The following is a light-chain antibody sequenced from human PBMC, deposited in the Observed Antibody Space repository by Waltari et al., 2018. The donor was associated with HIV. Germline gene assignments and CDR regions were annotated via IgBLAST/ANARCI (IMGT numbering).Light chain of an antibody. CDR1: SSNIGAGYD. J-gene: IGLJ3*02. Sequence: QSVLTQPPSVSGAPGQRVTLSCTGSSSNIGAGYDVHWYQQLPGTAPKLPILGNSNRPSGVPDRCSGSKSGPSASLAITGLQAEDEADYYCQSYDSSLSGSVFGGGTKLTVL. V-gene: IGLV1-40*01. CDR3: QSYDSSLSGSV. CDR2: GNS.